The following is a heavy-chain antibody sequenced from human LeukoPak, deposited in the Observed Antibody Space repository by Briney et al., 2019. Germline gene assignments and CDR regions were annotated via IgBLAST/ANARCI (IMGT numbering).Heavy chain of an antibody. CDR2: INQAGSVQ. D-gene: IGHD3-10*02. J-gene: IGHJ4*02. Sequence: GGSLRVSCAASGFSFSAYYMNWVRQAPGKGPEWLANINQAGSVQNYVDSVRGRFTISRDNAKNSLFLQMNSLRAEDTAGYYCARAVRGGADTYWGQGTLVAVSS. CDR3: ARAVRGGADTY. V-gene: IGHV3-7*04. CDR1: GFSFSAYY.